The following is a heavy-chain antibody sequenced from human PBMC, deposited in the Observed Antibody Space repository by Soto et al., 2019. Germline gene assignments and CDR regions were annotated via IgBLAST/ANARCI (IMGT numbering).Heavy chain of an antibody. CDR2: MSYSGTT. J-gene: IGHJ4*02. Sequence: SETLSLTCTVSGGSVSSGSYYGSWIRQPPGKGLEWIAYMSYSGTTNYNPSLKSRVTISVDTSKNQFSLKLSSVTAADTAVYYCARAINFDFWSDSQSGYYFDYWGRGTLVTVSS. V-gene: IGHV4-61*01. CDR3: ARAINFDFWSDSQSGYYFDY. CDR1: GGSVSSGSYY. D-gene: IGHD3-3*01.